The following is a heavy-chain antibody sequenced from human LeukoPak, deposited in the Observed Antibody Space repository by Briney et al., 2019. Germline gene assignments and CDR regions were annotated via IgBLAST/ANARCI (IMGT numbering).Heavy chain of an antibody. D-gene: IGHD3-22*01. CDR2: ISAYNGNT. J-gene: IGHJ4*02. CDR3: ARDGSAYYYDSSGYYDPFDY. Sequence: ASVKVSCKASGYTFTSYGISWVRQAPGQGLEWMGWISAYNGNTNYAQKLQGRVTMTTDTSTSTAYMELRSLRSDDTAVYYCARDGSAYYYDSSGYYDPFDYWGQGTLVTVSS. V-gene: IGHV1-18*01. CDR1: GYTFTSYG.